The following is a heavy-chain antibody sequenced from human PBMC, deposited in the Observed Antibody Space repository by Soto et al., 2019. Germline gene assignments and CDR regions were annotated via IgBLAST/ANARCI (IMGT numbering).Heavy chain of an antibody. CDR3: AIPYNRGGSVDY. D-gene: IGHD2-15*01. CDR2: INSDGSST. CDR1: GFTFSSYW. Sequence: GGSLRLSCGDSGFTFSSYWMHWVRQAPGKGLVWVSRINSDGSSTSYADSVKGRFTISRDNAKNTLYLQMNSLRAEDTAVYYCAIPYNRGGSVDYSGPGTLVTVSS. J-gene: IGHJ4*02. V-gene: IGHV3-74*01.